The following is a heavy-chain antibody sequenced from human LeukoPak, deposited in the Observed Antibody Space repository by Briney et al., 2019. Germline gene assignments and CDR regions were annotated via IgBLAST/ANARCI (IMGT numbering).Heavy chain of an antibody. CDR1: GGSISSGDYY. CDR3: AREVKSSRFLEWLAVNYFDY. J-gene: IGHJ4*02. D-gene: IGHD3-3*01. Sequence: SQTLSLTCTVSGGSISSGDYYWSWIRQPPGKGLEWIGYIYYSGSTYYNPSLKSRVTISVDTSKNQFSLKLSSVTAADTAVYYCAREVKSSRFLEWLAVNYFDYWGQGTLVTVSS. CDR2: IYYSGST. V-gene: IGHV4-30-4*08.